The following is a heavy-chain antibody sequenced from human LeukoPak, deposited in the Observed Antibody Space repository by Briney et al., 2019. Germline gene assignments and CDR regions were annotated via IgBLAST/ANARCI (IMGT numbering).Heavy chain of an antibody. J-gene: IGHJ4*02. CDR3: ARAEVGLTAILDY. CDR1: GFTFSSYS. CDR2: IGSSSDYI. D-gene: IGHD1-26*01. Sequence: GGSLRLSCAASGFTFSSYSMNWVRQAPGKGLEWVSSIGSSSDYIYYADSVKGRFTISRDNAKNSLYLQMNSLRAEDTAVYYCARAEVGLTAILDYWGQGTLVTVSS. V-gene: IGHV3-21*01.